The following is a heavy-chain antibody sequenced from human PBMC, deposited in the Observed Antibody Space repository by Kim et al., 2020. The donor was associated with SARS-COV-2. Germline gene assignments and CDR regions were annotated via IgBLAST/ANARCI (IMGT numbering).Heavy chain of an antibody. V-gene: IGHV3-30*18. CDR3: GKSFSGSYFGYDY. CDR1: GFTFNTYG. J-gene: IGHJ4*02. Sequence: GGSLRLSCAASGFTFNTYGMPWVRQAPGKGLEWVAVISYDGSNKYYADSVKGRFTISRDNSKNTLYLQINSLRIEDTAVYYCGKSFSGSYFGYDYWGQGILVTVTS. D-gene: IGHD1-26*01. CDR2: ISYDGSNK.